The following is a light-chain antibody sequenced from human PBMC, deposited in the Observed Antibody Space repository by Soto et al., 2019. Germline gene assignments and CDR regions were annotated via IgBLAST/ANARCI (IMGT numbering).Light chain of an antibody. CDR1: TSDIGAYDF. CDR2: DVN. J-gene: IGLJ3*02. CDR3: SSYTDSSTRV. V-gene: IGLV2-14*03. Sequence: QSVLTQPASVSGSPGQSITISCTGTTSDIGAYDFVSWYQQHPGNAPKLMIYDVNNRPSGVSNRFSGSKSGNTASLTISGLLAEDEADYYCSSYTDSSTRVFGGGTKVTVL.